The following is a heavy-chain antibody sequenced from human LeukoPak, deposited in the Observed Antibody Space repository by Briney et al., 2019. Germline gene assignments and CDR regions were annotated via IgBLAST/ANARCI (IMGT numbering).Heavy chain of an antibody. CDR3: ARVVIIPPSSNWFDP. Sequence: GGSLRLSCAASGFTFSSYDMHWVRQATGKGLEWVSAIGTAGDTYYPGSVKGRFTISRENAKNSLYLQMNSLRAEDTVMYYCARVVIIPPSSNWFDPWGQGTLVTVSS. CDR2: IGTAGDT. CDR1: GFTFSSYD. D-gene: IGHD2/OR15-2a*01. J-gene: IGHJ5*02. V-gene: IGHV3-13*01.